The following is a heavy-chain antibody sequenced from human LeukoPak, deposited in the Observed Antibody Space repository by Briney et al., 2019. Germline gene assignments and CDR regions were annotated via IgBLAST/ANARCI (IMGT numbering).Heavy chain of an antibody. CDR2: ISAYNGNT. J-gene: IGHJ5*02. D-gene: IGHD5-12*01. CDR3: ARVREWLRFETDWFDP. Sequence: ASVKVSCKASGYTFTGYYIHWVRQAPGQGLEWMGWISAYNGNTNYAQKLQGRVTMTTDTSTSTAYMELRSLRSDDTAVYYCARVREWLRFETDWFDPWGQGTLVTVSS. V-gene: IGHV1-18*04. CDR1: GYTFTGYY.